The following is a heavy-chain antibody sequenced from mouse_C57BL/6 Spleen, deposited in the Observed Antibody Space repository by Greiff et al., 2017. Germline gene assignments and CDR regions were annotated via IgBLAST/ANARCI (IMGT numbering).Heavy chain of an antibody. Sequence: VQLQQSGAELVRPGASVKLSCTASGFNIKDDYMHWVKQRPEQGLEWIGWIDPENGDTEYASKFQGKATITADTSSNTAYLQLSSLTSEDTAVYYCTIYDGYYPLDYWGQGTTLTVSS. CDR1: GFNIKDDY. J-gene: IGHJ2*01. D-gene: IGHD2-3*01. CDR2: IDPENGDT. V-gene: IGHV14-4*01. CDR3: TIYDGYYPLDY.